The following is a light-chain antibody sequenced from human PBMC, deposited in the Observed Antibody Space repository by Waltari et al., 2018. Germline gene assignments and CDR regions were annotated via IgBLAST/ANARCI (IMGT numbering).Light chain of an antibody. CDR3: QQYNQWPRT. CDR1: QGVSSK. V-gene: IGKV3-15*01. J-gene: IGKJ1*01. Sequence: EIVMTQSPATLSVSPGESATLSCRASQGVSSKLAWYQQIPGQAPRLLIYDASTRATAIPARCTAGGAGTEFTLSISSVQSEDFAVYYCQQYNQWPRTFGQGTKVEIK. CDR2: DAS.